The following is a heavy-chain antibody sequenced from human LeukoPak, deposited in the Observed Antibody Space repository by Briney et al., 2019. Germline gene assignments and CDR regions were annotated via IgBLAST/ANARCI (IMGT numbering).Heavy chain of an antibody. V-gene: IGHV3-23*01. CDR2: ISGSGGST. D-gene: IGHD6-13*01. J-gene: IGHJ4*02. CDR3: AKDWYSSSWFDY. Sequence: PGGSLRLSCAASGFTLSSYAMSWVRQAPGKGLEWVSAISGSGGSTYYADSVKGRFTISRDNSKNTLYLQMNSLRAEDTAVYYCAKDWYSSSWFDYWGQGTLVTVSS. CDR1: GFTLSSYA.